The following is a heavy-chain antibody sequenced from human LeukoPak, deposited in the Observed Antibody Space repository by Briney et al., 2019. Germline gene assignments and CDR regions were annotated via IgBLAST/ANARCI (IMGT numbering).Heavy chain of an antibody. Sequence: SVKVSCKASGGTFSSYGFSWVRQVPGQGLEWMGSIVPSLGIPNYAQKFQGRVTITADKSTSTAYMELSSLRSEDSAVYYCARGTVYGDCVGIDYWGRGTLVTVSS. J-gene: IGHJ4*02. CDR1: GGTFSSYG. D-gene: IGHD4-17*01. V-gene: IGHV1-69*04. CDR2: IVPSLGIP. CDR3: ARGTVYGDCVGIDY.